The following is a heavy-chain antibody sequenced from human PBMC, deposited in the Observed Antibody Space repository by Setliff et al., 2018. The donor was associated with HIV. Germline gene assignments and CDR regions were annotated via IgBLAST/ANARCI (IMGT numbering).Heavy chain of an antibody. CDR2: IYYSGST. J-gene: IGHJ4*02. CDR3: ARDPVITMMVGPRFYFDY. CDR1: GGSISSDGYY. D-gene: IGHD3-22*01. V-gene: IGHV4-31*03. Sequence: SETLSLTCTVSGGSISSDGYYWTWFRQHPGKGLEWIGYIYYSGSTYYNPSLKSRVTISVDTSKNQFSLKLSSVTAADTAVYYCARDPVITMMVGPRFYFDYWGQGILVTVSS.